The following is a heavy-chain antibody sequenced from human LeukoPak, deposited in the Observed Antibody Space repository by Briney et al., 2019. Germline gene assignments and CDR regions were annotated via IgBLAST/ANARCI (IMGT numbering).Heavy chain of an antibody. CDR1: GDSISSYY. CDR2: IFNNGNT. V-gene: IGHV4-59*01. Sequence: SETLSLTCTVSGDSISSYYWSWIRQPPGKGLEWIGYIFNNGNTIYNPSPKSRVTISLDTSKNQFSLRLSSMTPADTALYYCARGRMIRGVTRGFDSWGQGTLVTVAS. J-gene: IGHJ4*02. D-gene: IGHD3-10*01. CDR3: ARGRMIRGVTRGFDS.